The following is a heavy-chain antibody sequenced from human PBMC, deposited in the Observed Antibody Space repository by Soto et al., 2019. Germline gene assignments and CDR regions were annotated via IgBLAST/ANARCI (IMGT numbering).Heavy chain of an antibody. CDR2: FHFSGST. CDR3: ARASGYSYGYDDFFDN. J-gene: IGHJ4*01. Sequence: SETLSLTCTVSGSSINGYYWTWLRQSPTNGLEWIGYFHFSGSTKYNPSLESRLTISADTSKNQISLTLSSVTAADTAVYYCARASGYSYGYDDFFDNWGQGTLVTVSS. CDR1: GSSINGYY. D-gene: IGHD5-18*01. V-gene: IGHV4-59*01.